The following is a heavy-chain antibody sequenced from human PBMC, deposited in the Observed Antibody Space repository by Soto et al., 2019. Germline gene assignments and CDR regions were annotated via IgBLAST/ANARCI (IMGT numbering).Heavy chain of an antibody. J-gene: IGHJ3*02. Sequence: SLRLSCASSRFSFSTYGLRWVRPSPGKGLDWVADISYDGSEKYYADSVKGRYTNSRNNSKNTVYLQKDSLRNEDTAVYFCGKGDSYNVATDAFDNWGQGTLVTVSS. CDR1: RFSFSTYG. V-gene: IGHV3-30*18. CDR2: ISYDGSEK. D-gene: IGHD3-22*01. CDR3: GKGDSYNVATDAFDN.